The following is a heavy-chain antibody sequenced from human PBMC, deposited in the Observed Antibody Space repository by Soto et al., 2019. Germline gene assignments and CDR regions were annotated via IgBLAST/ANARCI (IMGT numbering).Heavy chain of an antibody. V-gene: IGHV4-39*01. CDR3: ARLYLDCSGGSCLYYFDD. CDR2: IYYSGST. CDR1: GGSISSSSYY. D-gene: IGHD2-15*01. J-gene: IGHJ4*02. Sequence: SETLSLTCTVSGGSISSSSYYWGWIRQPPGKGLEWIGSIYYSGSTYYNPSLKSRVTISVDTSKNQFSLKLSSVTAADTAVYYCARLYLDCSGGSCLYYFDDWGQGTLVTVSS.